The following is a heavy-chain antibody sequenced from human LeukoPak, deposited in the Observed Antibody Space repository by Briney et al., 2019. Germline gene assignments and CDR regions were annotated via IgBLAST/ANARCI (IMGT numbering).Heavy chain of an antibody. CDR1: GFTFSSCW. V-gene: IGHV3-7*01. CDR3: ARVSGS. D-gene: IGHD1-26*01. J-gene: IGHJ4*02. Sequence: GGSLRLSCAASGFTFSSCWMSWVRQAPGKGLEWVANIKQDGSEKYYVDSVKGRFTFSRDNAKNSLYLQMNSLRAEDTAVYYCARVSGSWGQGTLVTVSS. CDR2: IKQDGSEK.